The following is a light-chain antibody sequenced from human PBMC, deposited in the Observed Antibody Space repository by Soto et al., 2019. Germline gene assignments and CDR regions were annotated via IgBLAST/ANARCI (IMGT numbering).Light chain of an antibody. CDR1: SSNIGSHT. J-gene: IGLJ3*02. CDR3: QSYDSGLNGGV. CDR2: ANT. Sequence: QSVLTQPPSASGTPGQRITISCSGSSSNIGSHTVNWHQQVPGTAPKLLIFANTYRPSGVPERFSGSRSGASASLAITGLQAEDEAAYYCQSYDSGLNGGVFGGGTKLTVL. V-gene: IGLV1-44*01.